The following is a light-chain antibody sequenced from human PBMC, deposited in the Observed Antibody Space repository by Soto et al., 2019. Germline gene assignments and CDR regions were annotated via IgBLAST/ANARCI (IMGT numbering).Light chain of an antibody. CDR2: AGS. V-gene: IGKV3-11*01. Sequence: MALTQSPATLSLAPGEGVTLSCRASKSIDEYVAWLQRKPGQTPRLLTYAGSNRAVGIPARISGGASGKYSTTTSSSLEPEDFAFYYYQHYSASPLTFGGGTRVEI. CDR1: KSIDEY. J-gene: IGKJ4*01. CDR3: QHYSASPLT.